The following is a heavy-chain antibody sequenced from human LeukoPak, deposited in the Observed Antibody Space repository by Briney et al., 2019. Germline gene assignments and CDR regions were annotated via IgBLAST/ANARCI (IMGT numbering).Heavy chain of an antibody. CDR2: ISGSGGST. Sequence: PGGSLRLSCAASGFTFSSYAMSWVRQAPGKGLEWVSAISGSGGSTYYADSVKGRFTISRDNSKNTLYLQMNSLRAEDTAVYYCAKYPGNYYYYYMDVWGKGTTVTVSS. V-gene: IGHV3-23*01. CDR1: GFTFSSYA. D-gene: IGHD3-10*01. J-gene: IGHJ6*03. CDR3: AKYPGNYYYYYMDV.